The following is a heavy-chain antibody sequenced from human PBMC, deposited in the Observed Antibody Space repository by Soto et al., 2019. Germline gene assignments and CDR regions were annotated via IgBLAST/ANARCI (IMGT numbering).Heavy chain of an antibody. D-gene: IGHD3-10*01. Sequence: GGSLRLSCAASGFTFSSYAMHWVRQAPGKGLEWVAVISYDGSNKYYADSVKGRFTISRDNSKNTLYLQMNSLRAEDTAVYYCAKRFPSDYYGSGSYYDYWGQGTLVTVCS. CDR1: GFTFSSYA. CDR3: AKRFPSDYYGSGSYYDY. J-gene: IGHJ4*02. CDR2: ISYDGSNK. V-gene: IGHV3-30-3*02.